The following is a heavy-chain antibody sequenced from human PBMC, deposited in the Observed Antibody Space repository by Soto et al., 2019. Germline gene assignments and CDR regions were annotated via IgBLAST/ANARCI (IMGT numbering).Heavy chain of an antibody. CDR1: GFTFSDYY. CDR2: ISSSGSTI. V-gene: IGHV3-11*01. J-gene: IGHJ4*02. Sequence: GGSLRLSCAASGFTFSDYYMSWIRQAPGKGLEWVSYISSSGSTIYYADSVKGRFTISRDNAKNSLYLQMNSLRAEDTAVYYCARDYCSDGSCPPGFDYWGQGTLVTVSS. D-gene: IGHD2-15*01. CDR3: ARDYCSDGSCPPGFDY.